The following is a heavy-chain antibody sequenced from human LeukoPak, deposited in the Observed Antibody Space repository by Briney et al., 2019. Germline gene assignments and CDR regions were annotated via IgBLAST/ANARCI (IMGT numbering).Heavy chain of an antibody. V-gene: IGHV1-3*01. CDR2: VNAGNGNT. CDR3: AGDRYCTNGVCSYYFDY. J-gene: IGHJ4*02. Sequence: ASVKVSCKASGYTFTSYAMHWVRQAPGQRLEWMGWVNAGNGNTKYSQKFQGGVTITRDTSASTAYMELSSLRSEDTAVYYCAGDRYCTNGVCSYYFDYWGQGTLVTVSS. D-gene: IGHD2-8*01. CDR1: GYTFTSYA.